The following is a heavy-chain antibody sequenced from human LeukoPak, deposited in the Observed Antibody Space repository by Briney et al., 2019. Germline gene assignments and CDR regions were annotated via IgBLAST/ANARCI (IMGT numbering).Heavy chain of an antibody. Sequence: GGSLRLSCAASGFTFSSYGMPWVRQAPGKGLEWVAVISYDGSNKYYGDSVKGRFTISRDNSKNTLFLQMNSLRADDTAVYYCAKTKTLKVYCSGGSCYLAYFDYWGQGTLVTVSS. J-gene: IGHJ4*02. V-gene: IGHV3-30*18. CDR2: ISYDGSNK. D-gene: IGHD2-15*01. CDR1: GFTFSSYG. CDR3: AKTKTLKVYCSGGSCYLAYFDY.